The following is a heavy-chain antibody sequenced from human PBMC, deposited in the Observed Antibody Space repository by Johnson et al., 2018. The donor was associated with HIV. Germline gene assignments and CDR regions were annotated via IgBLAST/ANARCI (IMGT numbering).Heavy chain of an antibody. CDR1: GFTFSTYW. Sequence: VQLVESGGGLVQPGGSLRLSCAVSGFTFSTYWMSWVRQAPGKGLEWVSLISWDGGSTYYADSVKGRFTISRDNSKNSLYLQMNSLRTEDTALYYCAKDMGRYSGSYGNYDAFDIWGQGTMVTVSS. D-gene: IGHD1-26*01. J-gene: IGHJ3*02. CDR2: ISWDGGST. CDR3: AKDMGRYSGSYGNYDAFDI. V-gene: IGHV3-43*01.